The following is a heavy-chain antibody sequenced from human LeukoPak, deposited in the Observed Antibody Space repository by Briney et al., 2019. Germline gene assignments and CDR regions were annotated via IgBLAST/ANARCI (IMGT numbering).Heavy chain of an antibody. CDR3: ARDGGGYSSSWYNWFDP. Sequence: GGSLRLSCAASGFTFSGYSMNWVRQAPGKGLEWVSSISSSSSYIYYADSVRGRFTISRDNAKNSLYLQMNSLRAEDTAVYYCARDGGGYSSSWYNWFDPWGQGTLVTVSS. CDR1: GFTFSGYS. D-gene: IGHD6-13*01. J-gene: IGHJ5*02. CDR2: ISSSSSYI. V-gene: IGHV3-21*01.